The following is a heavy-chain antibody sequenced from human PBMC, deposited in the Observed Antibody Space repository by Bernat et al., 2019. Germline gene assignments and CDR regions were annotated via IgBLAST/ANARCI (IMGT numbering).Heavy chain of an antibody. CDR1: GYTFTSYG. V-gene: IGHV1-18*04. CDR3: ARDRVRIAATPTDAFDI. Sequence: QVQLVQSGAEVKKPGASVKVSCKASGYTFTSYGISWVRQAPGQGLERMGWISAYNGNTNYAQKLQGRVTMTTDTSTSTAYMELRSLRSDDTAVYYCARDRVRIAATPTDAFDIWGQGTMVTVSS. J-gene: IGHJ3*02. D-gene: IGHD2-15*01. CDR2: ISAYNGNT.